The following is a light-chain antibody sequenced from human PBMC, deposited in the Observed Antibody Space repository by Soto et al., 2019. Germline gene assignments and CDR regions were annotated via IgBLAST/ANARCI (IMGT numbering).Light chain of an antibody. CDR3: QAYDYSLTASV. V-gene: IGLV1-40*01. Sequence: QSVLTQPPSVSGAPGQRVTLSXTGNSSNLGAXYDVHWYQQLPGAAPKLVIFGNRNRPSGVPERFSGSKSGTSASLAITGLQXEDEADYYCQAYDYSLTASVFGGGTKVTVL. CDR1: SSNLGAXYD. J-gene: IGLJ3*02. CDR2: GNR.